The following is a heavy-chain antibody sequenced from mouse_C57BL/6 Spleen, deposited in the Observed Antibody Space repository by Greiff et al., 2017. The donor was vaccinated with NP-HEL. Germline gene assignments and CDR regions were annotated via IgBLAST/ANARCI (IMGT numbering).Heavy chain of an antibody. CDR3: ARYGYLTTYYAMDY. D-gene: IGHD2-12*01. CDR1: GYTFTSYD. V-gene: IGHV1-85*01. Sequence: QVQLQQPGPELVKPGASVKLSCKASGYTFTSYDINWVKQRPGQGLEWIGWIYPRDGSTKYNEKFKGKATLTVDTSSSTAYMELHSLTSEDSAVYFCARYGYLTTYYAMDYWGQGTSVTVSS. CDR2: IYPRDGST. J-gene: IGHJ4*01.